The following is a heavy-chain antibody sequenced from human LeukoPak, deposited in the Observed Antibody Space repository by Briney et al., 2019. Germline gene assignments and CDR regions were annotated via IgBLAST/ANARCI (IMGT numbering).Heavy chain of an antibody. J-gene: IGHJ5*02. Sequence: SETLSLTCTVSGDSIPSSTYYWVWIRHPPGKGLEWIGSIHYRGSTYYNPSLKSRVTMSVDTSKNQFSLKLSSVTAADTAVYYCARAGLAGRVAPFDPWGQGTLVTVSS. CDR1: GDSIPSSTYY. CDR3: ARAGLAGRVAPFDP. CDR2: IHYRGST. V-gene: IGHV4-39*07. D-gene: IGHD2-21*01.